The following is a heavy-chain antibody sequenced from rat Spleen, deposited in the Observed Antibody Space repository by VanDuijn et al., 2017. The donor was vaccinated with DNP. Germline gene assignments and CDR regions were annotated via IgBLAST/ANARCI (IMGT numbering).Heavy chain of an antibody. Sequence: QVQLKESGPGLVQPSQTLSLTCTVSGFSLTSNSVHWVRQPPGKGLEWVGAIWSGGSTDYNSALTTRLSISRDTSKSQVFLKMNSLQTEDTAIYFCTRHYGPEVYFDYWGQGVMVTVSS. CDR3: TRHYGPEVYFDY. V-gene: IGHV2-1*01. D-gene: IGHD1-11*01. CDR2: IWSGGST. CDR1: GFSLTSNS. J-gene: IGHJ2*01.